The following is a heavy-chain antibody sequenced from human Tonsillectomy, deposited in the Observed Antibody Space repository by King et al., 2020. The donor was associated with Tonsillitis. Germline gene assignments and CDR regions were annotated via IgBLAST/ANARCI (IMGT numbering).Heavy chain of an antibody. V-gene: IGHV4-39*01. CDR2: MYYSGSI. CDR3: ARSVSGSFDY. D-gene: IGHD1-26*01. CDR1: GGSISSSDHY. Sequence: LQLQESGPGVVKPSETLSLTCTVSGGSISSSDHYWAWIRQPPGKGLEWIGYMYYSGSIFYNPSLKSRITISGGTSENRFCLKLSSVTAADTAVYFCARSVSGSFDYWGQGALVTVSS. J-gene: IGHJ4*02.